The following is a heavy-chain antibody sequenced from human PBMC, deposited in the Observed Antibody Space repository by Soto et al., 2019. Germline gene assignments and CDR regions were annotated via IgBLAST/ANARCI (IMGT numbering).Heavy chain of an antibody. J-gene: IGHJ4*01. CDR1: GFTFSSYA. CDR2: ISGSGGST. V-gene: IGHV3-23*01. Sequence: PGGSLRLSCAASGFTFSSYAMSWVRQAPGKGLEWVSAISGSGGSTYYADSVKGRFTISRDNSKNTLYLQMNSLRAEDTAVYYCTKDWVSRNARSRARDIVPNFYYWGQGTLVTVSS. D-gene: IGHD3-16*02. CDR3: TKDWVSRNARSRARDIVPNFYY.